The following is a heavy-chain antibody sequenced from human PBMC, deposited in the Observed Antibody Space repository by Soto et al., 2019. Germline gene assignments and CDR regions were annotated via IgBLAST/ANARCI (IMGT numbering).Heavy chain of an antibody. CDR3: AKSSGWYYDY. V-gene: IGHV4-59*01. D-gene: IGHD6-19*01. J-gene: IGHJ4*02. CDR2: IYYSGST. CDR1: GGPISSYY. Sequence: PSETLSLTCTVSGGPISSYYWSWIRQPPGKGLEWIGYIYYSGSTNYNPSLKSRVTISVDTSKNQFSLKLSSVTAADTAVYYCAKSSGWYYDYWGQGTLVTVSS.